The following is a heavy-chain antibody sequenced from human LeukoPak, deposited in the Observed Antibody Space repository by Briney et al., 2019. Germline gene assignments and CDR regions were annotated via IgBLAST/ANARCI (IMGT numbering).Heavy chain of an antibody. Sequence: PSETLSLTCTVSGGSISSYYWSWIRQPPGKGLEWIGYIYYSGSTNYNPSLKSRVTISVDTSKNQFSLKLSSVTAADTAVYYCARDYGSGSYYRPFDYWGQGTLVTVSS. CDR1: GGSISSYY. D-gene: IGHD3-10*01. J-gene: IGHJ4*02. CDR3: ARDYGSGSYYRPFDY. V-gene: IGHV4-59*01. CDR2: IYYSGST.